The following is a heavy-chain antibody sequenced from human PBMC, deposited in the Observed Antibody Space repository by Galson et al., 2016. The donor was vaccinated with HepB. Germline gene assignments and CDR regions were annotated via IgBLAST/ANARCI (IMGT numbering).Heavy chain of an antibody. J-gene: IGHJ6*02. CDR1: GFTFSSYA. D-gene: IGHD2-2*01. Sequence: SLRLSCAASGFTFSSYAMSWVRQAPGKGLEWVSASGSGGSTYYADSVKGRFTISRDNSKNTLYLQMNSLRADDTAIYYCAKDLSPAPMPVLGGLMNYYYYGMDVWGQGTTVTVSS. CDR3: AKDLSPAPMPVLGGLMNYYYYGMDV. V-gene: IGHV3-23*01. CDR2: SGSGGST.